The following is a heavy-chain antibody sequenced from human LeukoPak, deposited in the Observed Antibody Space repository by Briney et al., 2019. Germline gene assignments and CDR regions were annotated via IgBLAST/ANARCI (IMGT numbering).Heavy chain of an antibody. D-gene: IGHD3-22*01. CDR3: AAGFYDSSGYHFY. J-gene: IGHJ4*02. CDR2: IIPIFGTA. CDR1: GGTFSSYA. Sequence: SVKVSCKASGGTFSSYAISWVRQAPGQGLEWMGRIIPIFGTANYAQKFQGRVTITTDESTSTAYMELSSLRSEDTAVYYCAAGFYDSSGYHFYWGQGTLVTVSS. V-gene: IGHV1-69*05.